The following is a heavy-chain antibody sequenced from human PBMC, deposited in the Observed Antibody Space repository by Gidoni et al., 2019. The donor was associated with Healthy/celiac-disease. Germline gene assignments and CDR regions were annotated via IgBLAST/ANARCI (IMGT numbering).Heavy chain of an antibody. CDR1: GGSLSRVGYY. J-gene: IGHJ4*02. Sequence: QVQLQESGPGLVKPSQTLSLTRPVPGGSLSRVGYYWSWIRQHPGKGLEWIGYIYYSGSTYYNPSLKSRVTISVDTSKNQFSLKLSSVTAADTAVYYCARGGYCTNGVCYTYYFDYWGQGTLVTVSS. D-gene: IGHD2-8*01. V-gene: IGHV4-31*03. CDR2: IYYSGST. CDR3: ARGGYCTNGVCYTYYFDY.